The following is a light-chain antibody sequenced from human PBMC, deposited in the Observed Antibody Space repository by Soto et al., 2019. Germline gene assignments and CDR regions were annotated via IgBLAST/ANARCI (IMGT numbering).Light chain of an antibody. J-gene: IGLJ2*01. V-gene: IGLV4-69*01. CDR1: SGHSSYA. Sequence: QPVLTQSPSASASLGASVKLTCTLSSGHSSYAIAWHQQQPEKGPRYLMKVNSDGSHTKGDGIPDRFSGSSSGAERYLTISSIQSEDEADYYCQTWGTGAVVFGGGTKLTVL. CDR3: QTWGTGAVV. CDR2: VNSDGSH.